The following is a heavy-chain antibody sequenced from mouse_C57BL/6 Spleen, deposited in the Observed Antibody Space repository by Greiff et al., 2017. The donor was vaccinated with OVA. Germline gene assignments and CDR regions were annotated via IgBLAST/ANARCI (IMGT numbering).Heavy chain of an antibody. CDR3: ARDGYYGAMDY. V-gene: IGHV5-4*01. CDR1: GFTFSSYA. D-gene: IGHD2-3*01. J-gene: IGHJ4*01. Sequence: EVQRVESGGGLVKPGGSLKLSCAASGFTFSSYAMSWVRQTPEKRLEWVATTSDGGSYTYYPDNVKGRFTISRDNAKNNLYLQMSHLKSEDTAMYYCARDGYYGAMDYWGQGTSVTVSS. CDR2: TSDGGSYT.